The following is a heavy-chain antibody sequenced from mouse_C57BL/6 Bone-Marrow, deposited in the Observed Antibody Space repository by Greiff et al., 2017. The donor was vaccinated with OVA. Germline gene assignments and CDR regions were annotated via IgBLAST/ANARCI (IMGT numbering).Heavy chain of an antibody. CDR3: AREGGTSPAGFAY. J-gene: IGHJ3*01. V-gene: IGHV1-81*01. D-gene: IGHD3-3*01. CDR2: IYPRSGNT. Sequence: QVQLQQSGAELARPGASVKLSCKASGYTFTSYGISWVKQRTGQGLEWIGEIYPRSGNTYYNEKFKGKATLTADKSSSTAYMELRSLTSEDSSFYCCAREGGTSPAGFAYWGQGTLVTVSA. CDR1: GYTFTSYG.